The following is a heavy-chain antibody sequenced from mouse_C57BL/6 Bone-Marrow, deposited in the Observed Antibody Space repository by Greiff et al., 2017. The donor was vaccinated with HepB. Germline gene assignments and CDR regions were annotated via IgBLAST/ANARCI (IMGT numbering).Heavy chain of an antibody. J-gene: IGHJ3*01. CDR3: TTCLLAY. CDR2: IDPENGDT. CDR1: GFNIKDDY. V-gene: IGHV14-4*01. D-gene: IGHD2-10*01. Sequence: VQLQQSGAELVRPGASVKLSCTASGFNIKDDYMHWVKQRPEQGLEWIGWIDPENGDTEYASKFQGKATITADTASNTAYLQLSSLTSEDTAGYYCTTCLLAYWGQGTLVTVSA.